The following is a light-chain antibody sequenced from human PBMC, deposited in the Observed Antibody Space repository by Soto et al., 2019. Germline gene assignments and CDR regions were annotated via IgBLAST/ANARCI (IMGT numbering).Light chain of an antibody. V-gene: IGKV3-11*01. CDR2: DAS. CDR1: QSVSSY. J-gene: IGKJ4*01. CDR3: QHRSNWPLT. Sequence: EIVLTQSPGTLSLSPGERATLSCRASQSVSSYLAWYQQKPGQAPRLLIHDASNRATGIPARFSGSGSGTDFTLTISSLEPEDFAVYYCQHRSNWPLTFGGGTKVDIK.